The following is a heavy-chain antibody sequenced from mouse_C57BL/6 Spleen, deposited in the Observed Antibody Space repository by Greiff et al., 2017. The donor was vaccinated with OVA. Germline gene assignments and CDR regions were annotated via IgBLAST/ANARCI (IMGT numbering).Heavy chain of an antibody. Sequence: QVQLKESGPGLVQPSQSLSITCTVSGFSLTSYGVHWVRQSPGKGLEWLGVIWRGGSTDYNAAFMSRLSITKDNSQSQVFFKMNSLQADDTAIYYCAKKGNLGLHMDYWGQGTSVTVSS. CDR1: GFSLTSYG. CDR3: AKKGNLGLHMDY. CDR2: IWRGGST. D-gene: IGHD3-1*01. J-gene: IGHJ4*01. V-gene: IGHV2-5*01.